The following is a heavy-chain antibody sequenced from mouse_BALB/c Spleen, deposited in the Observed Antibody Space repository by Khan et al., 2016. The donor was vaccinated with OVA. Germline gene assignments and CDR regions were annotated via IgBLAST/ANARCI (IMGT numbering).Heavy chain of an antibody. CDR2: IGYSGST. CDR1: GYSITSDYA. Sequence: EVQLQESGPGLVKPSQSLSLTCTVTGYSITSDYAWNWIRQFPGNKLEWMGYIGYSGSTSYNPSLKSRISITRDTSKNQFFLQLNSVTTEDTATYYCARLVPGFSYLGQGTLVTVSS. J-gene: IGHJ3*01. V-gene: IGHV3-2*02. CDR3: ARLVPGFSY. D-gene: IGHD1-1*02.